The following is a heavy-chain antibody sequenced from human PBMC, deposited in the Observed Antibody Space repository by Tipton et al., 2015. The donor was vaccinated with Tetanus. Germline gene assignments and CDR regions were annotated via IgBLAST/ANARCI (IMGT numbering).Heavy chain of an antibody. V-gene: IGHV1-69*01. J-gene: IGHJ6*01. D-gene: IGHD1-26*01. Sequence: QSGPEVKKPGSSVKVSCKASGDTFSSYAISWMRQAPGQGLEWMGGIIPSLGSTTYAPEFQGRITITADEVTTTAYMEVSSLTSEDTAVFYCARGGSYLGIYYYYAMDVWGQGTTVTVSS. CDR3: ARGGSYLGIYYYYAMDV. CDR2: IIPSLGST. CDR1: GDTFSSYA.